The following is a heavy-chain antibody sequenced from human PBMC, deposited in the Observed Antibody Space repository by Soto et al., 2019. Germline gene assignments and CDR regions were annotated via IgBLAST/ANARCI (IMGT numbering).Heavy chain of an antibody. CDR3: ARVGMVRGVTNGS. CDR2: IIPILGIA. J-gene: IGHJ4*02. Sequence: QVQLVQSGAEVKKPGSSVKVSCKASGGTFSSYTLSWVRQAPGQGLEWMGRIIPILGIANYAQKFQGRVTITPDKSTSTAYMELSSLRSEDTAVYYCARVGMVRGVTNGSWGQGTLVTVSS. CDR1: GGTFSSYT. D-gene: IGHD3-10*01. V-gene: IGHV1-69*02.